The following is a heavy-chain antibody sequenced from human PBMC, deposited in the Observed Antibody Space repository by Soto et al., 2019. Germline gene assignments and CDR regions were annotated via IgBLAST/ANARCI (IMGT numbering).Heavy chain of an antibody. CDR3: AKDAVPYNGKWDWFDS. CDR2: IVGGGTDT. Sequence: DVQLLESGGGLVQPGGSLTLSCAASRFTFSDFAMSWVRQAPGKGLEWVSSIVGGGTDTYYADSVKGRFTISRDNSKNTLYLQMDGLRDEDTAVYYCAKDAVPYNGKWDWFDSWGQGTLVIVSS. V-gene: IGHV3-23*01. D-gene: IGHD1-20*01. J-gene: IGHJ5*01. CDR1: RFTFSDFA.